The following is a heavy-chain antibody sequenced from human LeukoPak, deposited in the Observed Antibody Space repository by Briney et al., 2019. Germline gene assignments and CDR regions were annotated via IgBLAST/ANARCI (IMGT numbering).Heavy chain of an antibody. Sequence: SETLSLTCAVYGGSFSGYYWSWIRQPRGKGLGWIGEINHSGSTNYNPSLNSRVTISVYTSKNQFSLKLSSVTAADTAVYYCARVLGHWNYHWFDHWGQGTLVTVSS. V-gene: IGHV4-34*01. J-gene: IGHJ5*02. CDR1: GGSFSGYY. D-gene: IGHD1-7*01. CDR3: ARVLGHWNYHWFDH. CDR2: INHSGST.